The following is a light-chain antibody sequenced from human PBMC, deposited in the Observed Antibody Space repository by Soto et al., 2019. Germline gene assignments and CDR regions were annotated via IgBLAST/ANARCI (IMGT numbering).Light chain of an antibody. V-gene: IGLV4-69*01. J-gene: IGLJ2*01. Sequence: QSVLTQSPSASASLGASVKLTCTLSSGHSSYAIAWHQQQPEKGPRYLMKLNSDGSHSKGDGIPDRFSGSSSGDERYLIISSLQSEDEADYYCQTWGSGIQVFGGGTKVTVL. CDR3: QTWGSGIQV. CDR1: SGHSSYA. CDR2: LNSDGSH.